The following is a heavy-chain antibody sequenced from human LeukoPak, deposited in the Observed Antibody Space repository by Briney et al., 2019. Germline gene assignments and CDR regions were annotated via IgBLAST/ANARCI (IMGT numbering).Heavy chain of an antibody. Sequence: AGGSLTLSCAASGFTFSSYGMHWVRQAPGMGLEWVAFIRHDGTNKYYANSVKGRFTISRDNSKNTLYLQMNSLRTEDTAVYYCAKDLYSGSYRYYFDYWGQGTLVTVSS. CDR1: GFTFSSYG. J-gene: IGHJ4*02. CDR2: IRHDGTNK. V-gene: IGHV3-30*02. D-gene: IGHD1-26*01. CDR3: AKDLYSGSYRYYFDY.